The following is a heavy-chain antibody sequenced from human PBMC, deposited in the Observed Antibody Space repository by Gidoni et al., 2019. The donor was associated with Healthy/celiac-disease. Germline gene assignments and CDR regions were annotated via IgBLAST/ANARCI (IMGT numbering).Heavy chain of an antibody. CDR1: GFTFRRYG. J-gene: IGHJ6*03. CDR2: IWYDGSNK. D-gene: IGHD6-6*01. Sequence: QVQLVESGGGVVQPGRSLRISCAASGFTFRRYGMQWVRQAPGKGLEWVAVIWYDGSNKYYADSVKGRFTISRDNSKNTLYLQMNSLRAEDTAVYYCARRGSSSSEGVYYYYYYMDVWGKGTTVTVSS. V-gene: IGHV3-33*01. CDR3: ARRGSSSSEGVYYYYYYMDV.